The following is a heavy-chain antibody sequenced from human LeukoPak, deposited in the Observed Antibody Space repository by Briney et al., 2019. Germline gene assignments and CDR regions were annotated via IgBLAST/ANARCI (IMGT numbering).Heavy chain of an antibody. CDR2: IKQDGSEK. D-gene: IGHD3-10*01. J-gene: IGHJ4*02. CDR3: ARHSASGSYYTYNLDF. CDR1: GFTLSNYW. Sequence: PGGSLRLSCAASGFTLSNYWMSWVRQAPGKGLEWVANIKQDGSEKYYVDSVKGRFTISRDNVKNSLYLQMNSLRAEDTAVFYCARHSASGSYYTYNLDFWGQGTLVTVSS. V-gene: IGHV3-7*01.